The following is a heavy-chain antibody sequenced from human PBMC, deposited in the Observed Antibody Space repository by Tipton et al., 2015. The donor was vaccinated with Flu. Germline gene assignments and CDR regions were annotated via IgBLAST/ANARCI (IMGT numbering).Heavy chain of an antibody. CDR2: ISHSGRT. Sequence: LSLTCAVTGYSIRSGNYYWGWIRQPPGKGLEWVSSISHSGRTWYGDSAKGRFIISRDNSKNMVYLQMNSLGAEDTAFYYCAKGGDTILMVYGLDQWGHGTLVTVSS. J-gene: IGHJ4*01. D-gene: IGHD2-8*01. CDR3: AKGGDTILMVYGLDQ. CDR1: GYSIRSGNYY. V-gene: IGHV3-23*01.